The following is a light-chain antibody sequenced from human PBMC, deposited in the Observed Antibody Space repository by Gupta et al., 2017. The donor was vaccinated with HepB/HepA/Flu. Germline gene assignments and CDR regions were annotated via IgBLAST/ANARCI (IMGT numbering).Light chain of an antibody. CDR1: QSLLHSNGYNF. CDR3: IQDIQTPWIT. J-gene: IGKJ5*01. CDR2: VGS. V-gene: IGKV2-28*01. Sequence: DIVMTQSPLSLPVTPGEPASISCRSSQSLLHSNGYNFLDWYLQKPGQSPQLLIYVGSNRASGVPDRFRGSGSGTDLRMKIRRVEAEDVGIYYCIQDIQTPWITFGQGTRLEIK.